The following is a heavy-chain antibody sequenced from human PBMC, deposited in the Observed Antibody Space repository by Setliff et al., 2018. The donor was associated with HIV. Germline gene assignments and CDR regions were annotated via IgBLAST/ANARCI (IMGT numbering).Heavy chain of an antibody. CDR2: IDSNNGNR. CDR3: VRLTADRTNYYYYMDV. V-gene: IGHV1-18*01. D-gene: IGHD2-8*01. CDR1: GYSLSTYA. J-gene: IGHJ6*03. Sequence: GASVKVSCKASGYSLSTYAISWVRQAPGQGLEWMGWIDSNNGNRNFAQKFRGRVTMTTDISTNTAYMEVRSQSFDDTAVYYCVRLTADRTNYYYYMDVWGKGTTVTVS.